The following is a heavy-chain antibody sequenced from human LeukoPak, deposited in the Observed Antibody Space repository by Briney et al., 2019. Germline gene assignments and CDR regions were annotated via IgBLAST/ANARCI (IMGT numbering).Heavy chain of an antibody. CDR2: IYYSGST. Sequence: SSETLSLTCTVSGGSISGHYWSWIWQPPGKGLEWIGYIYYSGSTNYNPSLKSRVTISVDTSKNQFSLKLSSVTAADTAVYYCARVHLYYYYMDVWGKGTTVTVSS. V-gene: IGHV4-59*11. J-gene: IGHJ6*03. CDR3: ARVHLYYYYMDV. CDR1: GGSISGHY.